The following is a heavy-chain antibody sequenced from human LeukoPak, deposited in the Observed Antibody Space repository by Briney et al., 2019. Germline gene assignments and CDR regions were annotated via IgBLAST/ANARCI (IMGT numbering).Heavy chain of an antibody. CDR1: GGSFSGYY. Sequence: SETLSLTCAVYGGSFSGYYWSWIRQPPGKGLEWIGETNHSGSTNYNPSLKSRVTISVDTSKNQFSLKLSSVTAADTAVYYCARGRGGYSYGHFDYWGQGTLVTVSS. D-gene: IGHD5-18*01. J-gene: IGHJ4*02. V-gene: IGHV4-34*01. CDR2: TNHSGST. CDR3: ARGRGGYSYGHFDY.